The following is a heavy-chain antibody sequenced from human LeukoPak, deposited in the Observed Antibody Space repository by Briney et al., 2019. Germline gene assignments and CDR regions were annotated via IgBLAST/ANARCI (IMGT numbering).Heavy chain of an antibody. CDR1: GFTFEDYA. CDR3: ASHQEARY. J-gene: IGHJ4*02. D-gene: IGHD2-2*01. CDR2: INWGSDRI. Sequence: GGSLRLSCAASGFTFEDYAMHWVRQAPGKGLEWVSGINWGSDRIGYADSVKGRFTISRDNAKNSLYLQMNSLRAEDTAVYYCASHQEARYWGQGTLVTVSS. V-gene: IGHV3-9*01.